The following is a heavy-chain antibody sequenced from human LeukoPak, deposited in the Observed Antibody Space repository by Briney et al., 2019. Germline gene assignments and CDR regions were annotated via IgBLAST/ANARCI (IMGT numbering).Heavy chain of an antibody. V-gene: IGHV3-72*01. J-gene: IGHJ4*02. Sequence: PGGSLRLSCAASGFTFSDHYVDWVRQAPGKGLEWVGRTRNKANSYTTEYAASVKGRFTISRDDSKNSLYLQMNSLKTEDTAVYYCARDLSGNSDYWGQGTLVTVSS. CDR3: ARDLSGNSDY. CDR2: TRNKANSYTT. D-gene: IGHD1-26*01. CDR1: GFTFSDHY.